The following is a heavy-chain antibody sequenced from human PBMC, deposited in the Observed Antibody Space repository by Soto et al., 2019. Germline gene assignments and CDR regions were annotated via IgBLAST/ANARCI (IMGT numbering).Heavy chain of an antibody. Sequence: QVQLVQSGAEVKKPGASVKVSCKASGYTFTSYAMHWVRQAPGQRLEWMGWINAGNGNTKYSQKFQGRVTITRDPSASTAYMELSSLRSEDTAVYFCARGGSLYWYFVLWGRGTLVSVSS. CDR2: INAGNGNT. CDR3: ARGGSLYWYFVL. CDR1: GYTFTSYA. V-gene: IGHV1-3*01. D-gene: IGHD1-26*01. J-gene: IGHJ2*01.